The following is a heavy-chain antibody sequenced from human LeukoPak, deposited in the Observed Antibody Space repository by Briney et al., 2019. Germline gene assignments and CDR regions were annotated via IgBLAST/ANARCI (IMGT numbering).Heavy chain of an antibody. CDR2: IYTSGST. CDR3: ASGYCSSTSCHPPSYGMDV. Sequence: SQTLSLTCTVSGGSISSGSYYWSWIRQPAGKGLDWIGRIYTSGSTNYNPSLKSRVTISVDTSKNQFSLKLSSVPAADTAVYYCASGYCSSTSCHPPSYGMDVWGQGTTVTVSS. CDR1: GGSISSGSYY. J-gene: IGHJ6*02. V-gene: IGHV4-61*02. D-gene: IGHD2-2*01.